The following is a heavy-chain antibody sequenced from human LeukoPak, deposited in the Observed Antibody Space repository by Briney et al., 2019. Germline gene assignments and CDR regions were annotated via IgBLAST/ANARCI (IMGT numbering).Heavy chain of an antibody. V-gene: IGHV4-59*01. Sequence: PSETLSLTCTVSGGSISSYYWSWIRQPPGRGLEWIGYIYYSGSTNYNPSLKSRVTISVDTSKNQFSLKLSSVTAADTAVYYCARDSNYYMDVWGKGTTVTVSS. CDR3: ARDSNYYMDV. D-gene: IGHD2/OR15-2a*01. CDR1: GGSISSYY. CDR2: IYYSGST. J-gene: IGHJ6*03.